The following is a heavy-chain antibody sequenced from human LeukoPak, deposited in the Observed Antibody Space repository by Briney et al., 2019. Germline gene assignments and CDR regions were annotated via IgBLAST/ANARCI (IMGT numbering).Heavy chain of an antibody. D-gene: IGHD4-17*01. CDR1: GGTFSSYA. V-gene: IGHV1-69*05. CDR3: ARVHRFALTTVIARWYCYMHV. Sequence: SVTVPCQASGGTFSSYAISWVRQAPGQGLEWIGGINPILGTANYAQQFPGRVTITKDESPRTAYLELSALCSQDTAVYYLARVHRFALTTVIARWYCYMHVWGKGTTVTVSS. CDR2: INPILGTA. J-gene: IGHJ6*03.